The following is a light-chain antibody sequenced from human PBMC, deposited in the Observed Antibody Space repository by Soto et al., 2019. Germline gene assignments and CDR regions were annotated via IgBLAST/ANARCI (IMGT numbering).Light chain of an antibody. CDR2: GVH. J-gene: IGLJ1*01. V-gene: IGLV2-8*01. CDR1: SNDIGSYDY. Sequence: QSALTQPISVSGSPGQSITISCTGNSNDIGSYDYVCWYQQHPGKAPRLLIHGVHNRSPGISGRFSASKSGNTASLTVSGLQAEDEADYYCSSHGGANNFYVFGTGTKVTVL. CDR3: SSHGGANNFYV.